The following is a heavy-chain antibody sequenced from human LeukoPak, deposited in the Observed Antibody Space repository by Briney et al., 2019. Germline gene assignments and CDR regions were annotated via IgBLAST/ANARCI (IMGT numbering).Heavy chain of an antibody. CDR3: ARGPGPIAGAKNPFDI. J-gene: IGHJ3*02. V-gene: IGHV3-30*01. Sequence: GGSLRLSCAASGFTFSAYAMHWVRQAPGKGLEWVAVITYDASNKYYADYVKGRFTISGDKSKDTLYLQMNSLRPEDTAVYYCARGPGPIAGAKNPFDIWGQGTMVTVSS. CDR1: GFTFSAYA. CDR2: ITYDASNK. D-gene: IGHD1-26*01.